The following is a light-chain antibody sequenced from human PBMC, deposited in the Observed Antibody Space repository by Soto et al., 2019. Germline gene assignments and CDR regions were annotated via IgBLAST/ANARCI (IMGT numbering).Light chain of an antibody. CDR1: SSDVGGYNY. CDR3: CSYAGSYPYV. CDR2: DVS. Sequence: QSALTQPRSVSGSPGQSVTISCTGTSSDVGGYNYFSWYQQHPGKAPTLMLYDVSKRPSGVPDRFSGSKSGNTASLTISGLQAEDEADYYCCSYAGSYPYVFGTGTKVTVL. J-gene: IGLJ1*01. V-gene: IGLV2-11*01.